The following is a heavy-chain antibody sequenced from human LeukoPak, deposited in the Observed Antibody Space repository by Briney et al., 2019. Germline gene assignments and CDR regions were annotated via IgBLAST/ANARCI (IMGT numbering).Heavy chain of an antibody. D-gene: IGHD3-3*01. V-gene: IGHV4-31*03. CDR3: ARWSAYYSPY. CDR2: IYYSGST. CDR1: GGSISSGGYY. Sequence: SETLSLTCTVSGGSISSGGYYWSWIRQHPGEGLEWIGYIYYSGSTYYNPSLKSRVTISVDTSKNQFSLKLSSVTAADTAVYYCARWSAYYSPYWGQGTLVIVSS. J-gene: IGHJ4*02.